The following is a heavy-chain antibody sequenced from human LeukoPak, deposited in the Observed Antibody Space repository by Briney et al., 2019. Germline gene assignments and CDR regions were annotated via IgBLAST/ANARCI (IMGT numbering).Heavy chain of an antibody. J-gene: IGHJ4*02. D-gene: IGHD4-17*01. Sequence: NASETLSLTCTVSGGSISSYYWSWIRQPPGKGLEWIGYIYYSGSTNYNPSLKSRVTISVDTSKNQFSLKLSSVTAADTAVYYCARAAEDGDYALDYWGQGTLVTVSS. V-gene: IGHV4-59*01. CDR1: GGSISSYY. CDR3: ARAAEDGDYALDY. CDR2: IYYSGST.